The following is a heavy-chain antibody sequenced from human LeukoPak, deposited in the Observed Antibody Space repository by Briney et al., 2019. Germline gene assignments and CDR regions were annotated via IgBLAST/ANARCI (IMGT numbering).Heavy chain of an antibody. V-gene: IGHV3-30*02. Sequence: GGSLRLSCAASGFTFSSCGMHWVRQAPGKGLEWVAFIRYDGSNKYYADSVKGRFTISRDNSKNTLYLQMNSLRAEDTAVYYCASLFPRFLEWPSDAFDIWGQGTMVTVSS. CDR3: ASLFPRFLEWPSDAFDI. J-gene: IGHJ3*02. CDR1: GFTFSSCG. D-gene: IGHD3-3*01. CDR2: IRYDGSNK.